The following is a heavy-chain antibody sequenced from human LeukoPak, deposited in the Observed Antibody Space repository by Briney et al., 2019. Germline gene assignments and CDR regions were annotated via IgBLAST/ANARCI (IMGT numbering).Heavy chain of an antibody. CDR1: GFTFRNYW. CDR3: ARDQEGGAGSCYFDF. J-gene: IGHJ4*02. V-gene: IGHV3-7*01. Sequence: GGSLRLSCAASGFTFRNYWMSWVRQAPGKGLEWVANIKEDGSEKCYVDSVTGRFVISRDNAKNSLYLQMDSLRVDDTAIYYCARDQEGGAGSCYFDFWGQGALVTVSS. D-gene: IGHD2-15*01. CDR2: IKEDGSEK.